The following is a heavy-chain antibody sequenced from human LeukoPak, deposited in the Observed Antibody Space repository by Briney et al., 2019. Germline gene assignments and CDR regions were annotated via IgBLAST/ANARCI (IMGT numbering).Heavy chain of an antibody. CDR2: INPSGGST. Sequence: ASVKVSCKASGYTFTSYYMHWVRQAPGQGLEWMGIINPSGGSTSYAQKFQGRVTMTRDTSTSTVYMELSSLRSEDTAVYYCAKDYLPYYGSGSYYCDWGQGTLVTVSS. CDR1: GYTFTSYY. V-gene: IGHV1-46*01. CDR3: AKDYLPYYGSGSYYCD. D-gene: IGHD3-10*01. J-gene: IGHJ4*02.